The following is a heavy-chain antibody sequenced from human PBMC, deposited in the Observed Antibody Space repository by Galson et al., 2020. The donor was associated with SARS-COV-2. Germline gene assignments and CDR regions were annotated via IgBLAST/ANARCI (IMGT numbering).Heavy chain of an antibody. J-gene: IGHJ5*02. CDR1: GLIFSNYA. V-gene: IGHV3-23*01. Sequence: GESLKISCAASGLIFSNYAMSWVRQAPGKGLECVSVISGSGDSTKYADSVRGRFTISRDNSKKMLFLQMTSLRAEDTAVYYCVRGGSRNFDSWFDPWGQGTLVAV. CDR2: ISGSGDST. CDR3: VRGGSRNFDSWFDP. D-gene: IGHD1-7*01.